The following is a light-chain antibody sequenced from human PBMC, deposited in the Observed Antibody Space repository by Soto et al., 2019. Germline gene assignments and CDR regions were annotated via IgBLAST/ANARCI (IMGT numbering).Light chain of an antibody. Sequence: QSALTQPASVSGSPGQSITISCTGTNSDVGGYNYVSWYQQRPGKAPKLIISEVSARPSGVSNRFSGSKSGNTASLTISGLQAEDAADHFCSSYTSRSTLVFGVGTKLTVL. CDR2: EVS. CDR3: SSYTSRSTLV. J-gene: IGLJ3*02. CDR1: NSDVGGYNY. V-gene: IGLV2-14*01.